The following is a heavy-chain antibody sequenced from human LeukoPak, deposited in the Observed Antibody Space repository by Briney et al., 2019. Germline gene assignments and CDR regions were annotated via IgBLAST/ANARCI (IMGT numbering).Heavy chain of an antibody. CDR2: IYYSGST. D-gene: IGHD3-3*01. Sequence: PSQTLSLTCTVSGDSISSGDYYWSWIRQPPGKGLEWIGYIYYSGSTYYNPSLKSRVTISVDTSKNQFSLKLSSVTAADTAVYYCARATYDFWSGYSPDAFDIWGQGTMVTASS. J-gene: IGHJ3*02. V-gene: IGHV4-30-4*01. CDR3: ARATYDFWSGYSPDAFDI. CDR1: GDSISSGDYY.